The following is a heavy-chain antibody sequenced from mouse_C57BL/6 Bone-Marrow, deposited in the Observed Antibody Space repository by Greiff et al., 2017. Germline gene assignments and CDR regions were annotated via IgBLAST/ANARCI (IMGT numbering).Heavy chain of an antibody. Sequence: VQGVESGPELVKPGASVKISCKASGYAFSSSWMNWVKQRPGKGLEWIGRIYPGDGDTNYNGKFKGKATLTADKASSTAYMQLSSLTSEDSAVYFCASSHYYGSSYGYWYFDVRRTATTVPASS. J-gene: IGHJ1*03. D-gene: IGHD1-1*01. V-gene: IGHV1-82*01. CDR2: IYPGDGDT. CDR3: ASSHYYGSSYGYWYFDV. CDR1: GYAFSSSW.